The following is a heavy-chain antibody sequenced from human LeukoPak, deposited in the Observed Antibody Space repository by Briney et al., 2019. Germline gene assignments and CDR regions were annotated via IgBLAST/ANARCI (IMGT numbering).Heavy chain of an antibody. CDR3: ARGVLGYCSSTSCYGLDFDY. CDR1: GGSFSGYY. V-gene: IGHV4-34*01. Sequence: SETLSLTCAVYGGSFSGYYWSWIRQPPGKGLEWIGEINHSGSTNYNPSLKSRVTISVDTSKNQFSLKLSSVTAADTAVYYCARGVLGYCSSTSCYGLDFDYWGQGTLVTVSS. CDR2: INHSGST. J-gene: IGHJ4*02. D-gene: IGHD2-2*01.